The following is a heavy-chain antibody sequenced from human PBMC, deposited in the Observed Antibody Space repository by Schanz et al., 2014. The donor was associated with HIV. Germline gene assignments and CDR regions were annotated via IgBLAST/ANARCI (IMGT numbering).Heavy chain of an antibody. CDR1: SGPFGGTW. J-gene: IGHJ1*01. V-gene: IGHV4-34*01. CDR3: ARDLFYYDTTHYYDLSF. CDR2: INHSGAT. Sequence: QVQLQQWGAGLLKPSETLSLTCAVYSGPFGGTWWNWLRQPPGKGLEWIGDINHSGATRYNSSLNTRVTMSLDPSRRQISLKVTSVTAADTAVYYCARDLFYYDTTHYYDLSFWGQGILVTVSS. D-gene: IGHD3-16*01.